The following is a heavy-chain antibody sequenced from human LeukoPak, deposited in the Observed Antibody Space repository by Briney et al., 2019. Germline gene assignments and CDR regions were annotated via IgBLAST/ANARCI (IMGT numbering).Heavy chain of an antibody. CDR2: INHSGST. D-gene: IGHD2-2*01. CDR3: ARAYPYCSSTSCEGT. CDR1: GGSFSGYY. J-gene: IGHJ5*02. Sequence: SETLSLTCAVYGGSFSGYYWSWIRQPPGKGLEWIGEINHSGSTNYNPSLKSRVTISVDTSKNQFSLKLSSVTAADTAVYYCARAYPYCSSTSCEGTWGRGTLVTVSS. V-gene: IGHV4-34*01.